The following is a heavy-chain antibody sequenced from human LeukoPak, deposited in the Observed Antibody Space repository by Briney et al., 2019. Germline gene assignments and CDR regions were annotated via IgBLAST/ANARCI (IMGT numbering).Heavy chain of an antibody. V-gene: IGHV3-21*01. CDR3: ARDRPMIEGLGAFDI. D-gene: IGHD3-22*01. J-gene: IGHJ3*02. CDR1: GLTFSSYS. CDR2: ISSSSSYI. Sequence: GGSLRLSCAASGLTFSSYSMNWVRQAPGQGLEWVSSISSSSSYIYYADSVKGRFTISRDNTKNSLYLQMNGVRAEGRAVYYCARDRPMIEGLGAFDIWGQGTMVTVSS.